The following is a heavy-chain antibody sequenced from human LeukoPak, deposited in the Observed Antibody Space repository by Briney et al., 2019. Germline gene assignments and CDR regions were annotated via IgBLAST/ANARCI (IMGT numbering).Heavy chain of an antibody. V-gene: IGHV3-66*02. CDR2: IYSGGST. CDR3: ARTKDILTGYALDV. Sequence: GGSLRLSCAASGFTVSSNHMSWVRQAPGKGLEWVSVIYSGGSTYYADSVKGRFTISRDNSKNTLYLQMNSLRAEDTAVYYCARTKDILTGYALDVWGKGTTVTVSS. J-gene: IGHJ6*04. D-gene: IGHD3-9*01. CDR1: GFTVSSNH.